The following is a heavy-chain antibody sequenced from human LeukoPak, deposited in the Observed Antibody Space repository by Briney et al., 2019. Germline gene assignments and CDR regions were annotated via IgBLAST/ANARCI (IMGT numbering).Heavy chain of an antibody. Sequence: SETLSLTCTVSGGSISSYYWSWIRQPPGKGLEWIGYIYYSGSTNYNPSLKSRVTISVDTSKNQFSLKLSSVTAADTAVYYCAREGDGTTGTPDAFDIWGQGTMVTVSS. CDR1: GGSISSYY. CDR3: AREGDGTTGTPDAFDI. V-gene: IGHV4-59*01. D-gene: IGHD1-1*01. J-gene: IGHJ3*02. CDR2: IYYSGST.